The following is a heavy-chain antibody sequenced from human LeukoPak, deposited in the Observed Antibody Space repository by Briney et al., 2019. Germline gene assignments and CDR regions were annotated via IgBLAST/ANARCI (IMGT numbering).Heavy chain of an antibody. CDR2: IYYSGST. Sequence: SETLSLTCTVSGGSVNSGSYYWNWIRQPPGKGLEWIGYIYYSGSTNYNPSLKSRVTISVDTSKNQFSLKVTSVTAADTAVYYCARETAMVLDYWGQGTLVTVSS. V-gene: IGHV4-61*01. CDR3: ARETAMVLDY. D-gene: IGHD5-18*01. J-gene: IGHJ4*02. CDR1: GGSVNSGSYY.